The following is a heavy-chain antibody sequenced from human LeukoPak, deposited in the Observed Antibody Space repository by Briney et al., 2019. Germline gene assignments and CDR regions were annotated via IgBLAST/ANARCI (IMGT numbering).Heavy chain of an antibody. CDR2: IWYDGSNK. J-gene: IGHJ4*02. V-gene: IGHV3-33*01. CDR3: ARESPKLRYEDY. Sequence: GRTLSLSCAASGFTFSSYGMHWVRQAPGKGLEWVAVIWYDGSNKYYADSVKGRFTISRDNSKNTLYLQMNSLRAEDTAVYYCARESPKLRYEDYWGQGTLVTVSS. CDR1: GFTFSSYG. D-gene: IGHD3-9*01.